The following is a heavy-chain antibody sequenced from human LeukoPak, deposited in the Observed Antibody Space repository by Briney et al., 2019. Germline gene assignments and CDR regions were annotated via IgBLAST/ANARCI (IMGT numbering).Heavy chain of an antibody. J-gene: IGHJ4*02. V-gene: IGHV3-15*01. D-gene: IGHD6-19*01. CDR3: TTFPFWSVGGWIDY. CDR2: IKSKTDGGTT. CDR1: GFTFSNAW. Sequence: GGSLRLSCAASGFTFSNAWMSWVRQAPGKGLEWVGRIKSKTDGGTTDYAAPVKGRFTISRDDSKNTLYLQMNSLKTEDTAVYYCTTFPFWSVGGWIDYWGQGTLVTVSS.